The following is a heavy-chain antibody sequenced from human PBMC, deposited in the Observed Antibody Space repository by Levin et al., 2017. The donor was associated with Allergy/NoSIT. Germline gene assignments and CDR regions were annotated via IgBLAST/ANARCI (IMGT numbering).Heavy chain of an antibody. J-gene: IGHJ4*02. CDR1: GLSFSDYG. CDR3: ASRGSFDH. Sequence: SGGSLRLSCAASGLSFSDYGMHWVRQAPDSGLEWVALITSDGSNKFYADSVKGRFIISRDNSRNILYLQLSSLRPEDTAVYYCASRGSFDHWGQGTLVTVSS. D-gene: IGHD3-10*01. CDR2: ITSDGSNK. V-gene: IGHV3-30*03.